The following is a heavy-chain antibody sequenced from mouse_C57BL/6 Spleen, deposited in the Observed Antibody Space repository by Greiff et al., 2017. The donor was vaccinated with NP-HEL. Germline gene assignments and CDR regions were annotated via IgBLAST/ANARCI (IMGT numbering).Heavy chain of an antibody. J-gene: IGHJ2*01. CDR3: TRYGTTVVDD. V-gene: IGHV1-15*01. CDR1: GYTFTDYE. D-gene: IGHD1-1*01. Sequence: VQLQQSGAELVRPGASVTLSCKASGYTFTDYEMHWVKQTPVHGLEWIGAIDPETGGTAYNQKFKGKAILTADKSSSTAYMALRSLTSEDSAVYYCTRYGTTVVDDWGQGTTLTVAS. CDR2: IDPETGGT.